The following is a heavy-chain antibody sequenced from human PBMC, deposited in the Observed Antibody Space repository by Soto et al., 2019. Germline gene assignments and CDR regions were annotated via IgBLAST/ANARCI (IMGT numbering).Heavy chain of an antibody. CDR1: GFTFSSYA. CDR3: PKDAISMVRGVNNSFAP. V-gene: IGHV3-23*01. Sequence: EVQLLESGGGLVQPGGSLTRSCAASGFTFSSYAMTWVRQAPGKGLEWVSGISGGGGVSTYYADSVKGRFTISRDTSMNTLYHQVNRMRAEETAVYYCPKDAISMVRGVNNSFAPWGQGTLVTVPS. D-gene: IGHD3-10*01. CDR2: ISGGGGVST. J-gene: IGHJ5*02.